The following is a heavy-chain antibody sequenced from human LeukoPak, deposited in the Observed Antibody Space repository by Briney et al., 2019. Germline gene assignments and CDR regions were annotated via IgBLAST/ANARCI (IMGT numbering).Heavy chain of an antibody. J-gene: IGHJ5*02. Sequence: GGSLRLSCAASGFTFSSYGMHWVRQAPGKGLEWVAFIRYDGSNKYYADSVKGRFTISRDNSKNTLYLQMNSLRAEDTAVYYCPKGRGDYVWGSYRPNWFDPWGQGTLVTVSS. CDR2: IRYDGSNK. CDR3: PKGRGDYVWGSYRPNWFDP. D-gene: IGHD3-16*02. CDR1: GFTFSSYG. V-gene: IGHV3-30*02.